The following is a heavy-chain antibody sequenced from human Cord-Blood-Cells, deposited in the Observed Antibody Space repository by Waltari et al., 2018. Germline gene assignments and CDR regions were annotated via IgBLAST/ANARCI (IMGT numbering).Heavy chain of an antibody. Sequence: EVQLVQSGAEVKKPGVSLKIPCKGSGYRFTSYWIGWVCKMPGKGLEWMGIIYPGDSDTRYSPSFQGQVTISADKSISTAYLQWSSLKASDTAMYYCARPGSNWDYYFDYWGQGTLVTVSS. V-gene: IGHV5-51*01. CDR2: IYPGDSDT. CDR1: GYRFTSYW. J-gene: IGHJ4*02. D-gene: IGHD1-7*01. CDR3: ARPGSNWDYYFDY.